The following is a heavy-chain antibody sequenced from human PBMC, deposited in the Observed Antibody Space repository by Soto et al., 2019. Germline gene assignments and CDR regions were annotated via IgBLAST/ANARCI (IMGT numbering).Heavy chain of an antibody. CDR2: ISSSGSTI. CDR3: ARETTMGTYYFDY. J-gene: IGHJ4*02. D-gene: IGHD4-17*01. Sequence: GGSLRLSCAASGFTFSDYYMSWIRQAPGKGLEWVSYISSSGSTIYYADSVKGRFTISRDNAKNSLYLQMNSLRAEDTAVYYCARETTMGTYYFDYWGQGTLVTVSS. CDR1: GFTFSDYY. V-gene: IGHV3-11*01.